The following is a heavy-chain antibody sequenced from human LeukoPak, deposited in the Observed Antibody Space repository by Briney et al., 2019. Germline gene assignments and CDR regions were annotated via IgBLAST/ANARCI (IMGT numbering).Heavy chain of an antibody. CDR1: GGSISSYY. V-gene: IGHV4-59*01. Sequence: SETLSLTCTVSGGSISSYYWSWIRQPPGKGLEWIGYIYYSGSTNYNPSLKSRVTISVDTSKNQFSLKLSSVTAADTAVYYCARVSTVGGVIAPWGQGTLVTVSS. J-gene: IGHJ5*02. CDR2: IYYSGST. D-gene: IGHD3-16*01. CDR3: ARVSTVGGVIAP.